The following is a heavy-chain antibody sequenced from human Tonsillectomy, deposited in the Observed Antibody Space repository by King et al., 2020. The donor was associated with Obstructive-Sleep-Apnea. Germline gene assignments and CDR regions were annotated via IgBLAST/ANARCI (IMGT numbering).Heavy chain of an antibody. V-gene: IGHV3-72*01. Sequence: VQLVESGGNLVQPGGSLRLSCAPSGFTFSDHFMAWVRQSPGRGREWVGRVRDKRKRYTTDYAAPVEGRFIISRDDAKKSVYLQGNSLKTKDTAVYFCAGGKGINHYFFYGLDVWGQGTTVTVSS. CDR2: VRDKRKRYTT. D-gene: IGHD3-16*01. CDR3: AGGKGINHYFFYGLDV. J-gene: IGHJ6*02. CDR1: GFTFSDHF.